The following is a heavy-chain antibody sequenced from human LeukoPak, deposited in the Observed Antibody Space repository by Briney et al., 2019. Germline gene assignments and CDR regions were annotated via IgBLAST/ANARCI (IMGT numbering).Heavy chain of an antibody. V-gene: IGHV2-70*11. CDR3: ARTIAAAGTPDY. D-gene: IGHD6-13*01. Sequence: TLSLTCAVYGGSFSGYYWSWIRQPPGKALEWLARIDWDDDKYYSTSLKTRLTISKDTSKNQVVLTMTNMDPVDTATYYCARTIAAAGTPDYWGQGTLVTVSS. CDR1: GGSFSGYY. CDR2: IDWDDDK. J-gene: IGHJ4*02.